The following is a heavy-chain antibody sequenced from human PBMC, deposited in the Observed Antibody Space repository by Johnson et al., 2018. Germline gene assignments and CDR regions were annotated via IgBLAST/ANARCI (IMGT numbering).Heavy chain of an antibody. CDR2: IHQSGST. CDR3: ARGRVASSSWGRNPPHYYYYYDRDV. CDR1: GGSFSGYY. D-gene: IGHD6-13*01. Sequence: QVQLQQWGAGLLKPSETLSLSCDVYGGSFSGYYWSWIRQPPGKGLEWIGEIHQSGSTNYNPSLRSRVPLSVATAKNQLSLTLSSVIAADSAVYYCARGRVASSSWGRNPPHYYYYYDRDVWGQGTTVTVSS. J-gene: IGHJ6*02. V-gene: IGHV4-34*01.